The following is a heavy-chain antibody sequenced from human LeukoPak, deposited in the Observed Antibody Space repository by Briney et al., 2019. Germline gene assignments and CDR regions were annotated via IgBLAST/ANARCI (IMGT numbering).Heavy chain of an antibody. Sequence: KPGESLKISFKGSGYSFTSYWIGWVRPMPGKGLEWMGIIYPGDSDTRYSPSFQGQVTISADKSISTAYLQWSSLKASDTAMYYCARRRYNWNLNAFDIWGQGTMVSVSS. CDR3: ARRRYNWNLNAFDI. V-gene: IGHV5-51*01. CDR1: GYSFTSYW. CDR2: IYPGDSDT. J-gene: IGHJ3*02. D-gene: IGHD1-7*01.